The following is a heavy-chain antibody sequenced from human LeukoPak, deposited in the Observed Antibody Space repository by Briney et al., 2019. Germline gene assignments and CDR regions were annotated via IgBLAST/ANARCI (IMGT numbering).Heavy chain of an antibody. CDR3: ARDPADGYYDSSGYCLDY. CDR2: IWYDGSNK. CDR1: GFTFSSYG. V-gene: IGHV3-33*01. J-gene: IGHJ4*02. D-gene: IGHD3-22*01. Sequence: GGSLRLSCAASGFTFSSYGMHWVRQAPGKGLEWVAVIWYDGSNKYYADSVEGRFTISRDNSKNTLYLQMNSLRAEDTAVYYCARDPADGYYDSSGYCLDYWGQGTLVTVSS.